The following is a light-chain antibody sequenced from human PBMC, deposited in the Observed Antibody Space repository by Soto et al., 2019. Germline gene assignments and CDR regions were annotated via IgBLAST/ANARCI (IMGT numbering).Light chain of an antibody. CDR1: QSVSSY. CDR2: DAS. V-gene: IGKV3-11*01. J-gene: IGKJ3*01. Sequence: EIVLTQSPATLSLSPGERATLSCRASQSVSSYLAWYQQKPGQAPRLLIYDASNRATGIPARFSGSGSGTDFTLTISSLQAEDVAVYYCQQYYSTPFFGPGTKVDIK. CDR3: QQYYSTPF.